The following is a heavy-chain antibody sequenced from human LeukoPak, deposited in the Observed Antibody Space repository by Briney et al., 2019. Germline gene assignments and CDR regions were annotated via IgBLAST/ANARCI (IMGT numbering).Heavy chain of an antibody. V-gene: IGHV1-8*03. CDR3: ARVPGTAMVFEVDY. CDR1: GYTFTSYD. CDR2: MNPNSGNT. J-gene: IGHJ4*02. Sequence: ASVKVSCKASGYTFTSYDINWVRQATGQGLEWMGWMNPNSGNTGYAQKFQGRVTITRNTSISTAYMELSSLRSEDTAVYYCARVPGTAMVFEVDYWGQGTLVTVSS. D-gene: IGHD5-18*01.